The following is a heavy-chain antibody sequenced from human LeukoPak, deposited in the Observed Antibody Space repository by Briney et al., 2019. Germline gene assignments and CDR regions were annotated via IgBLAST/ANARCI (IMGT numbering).Heavy chain of an antibody. CDR2: INSDGSST. V-gene: IGHV3-74*01. J-gene: IGHJ4*02. CDR1: GFTFSNDW. Sequence: PGGSLRLSCAASGFTFSNDWMHWVRQAPGKGLVWVSRINSDGSSTTSADSVKGRFTISRDNAKNTLYLQMNSLRAEDTAVYYCAKGGATVIDYWGQGTLVTVSS. D-gene: IGHD4-17*01. CDR3: AKGGATVIDY.